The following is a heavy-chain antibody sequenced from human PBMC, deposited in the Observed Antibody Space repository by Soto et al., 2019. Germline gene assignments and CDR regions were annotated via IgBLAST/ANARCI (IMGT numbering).Heavy chain of an antibody. CDR2: IIPIFGTA. J-gene: IGHJ6*02. CDR3: ARGDTAMVYYYYYGMDV. V-gene: IGHV1-69*13. Sequence: SVKVSCKASGGTLSSYAISWVRQAPGQGLEWMGGIIPIFGTANYAQKFQGRVTITADESTSTAYMELSSLRSEDTAVYYCARGDTAMVYYYYYGMDVWGQGTTVTVSS. CDR1: GGTLSSYA. D-gene: IGHD5-18*01.